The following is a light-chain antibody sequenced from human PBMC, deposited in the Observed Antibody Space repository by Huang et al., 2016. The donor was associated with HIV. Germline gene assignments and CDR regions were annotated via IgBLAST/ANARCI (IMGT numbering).Light chain of an antibody. V-gene: IGKV1-NL1*01. CDR3: QQYFTTPLA. Sequence: IQMTQSPSSLSASVGDRVTITCRASQAISNSLVLYQQKPGKAPKLLLFAASRLDSGVPSRFRGSGSGTDYTLTISSLQPDDFATYYCQQYFTTPLAFGGGTKVEIK. CDR2: AAS. J-gene: IGKJ4*01. CDR1: QAISNS.